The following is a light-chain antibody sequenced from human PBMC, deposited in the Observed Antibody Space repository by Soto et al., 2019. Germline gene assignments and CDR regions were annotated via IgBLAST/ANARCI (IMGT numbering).Light chain of an antibody. V-gene: IGLV2-14*01. CDR3: SSYTSSSTRL. CDR1: SSDVSGYNY. Sequence: QSALTQPASVSGSPGQSITISCTGTSSDVSGYNYVSWYQQHPGKAPKLMIYEVTNRPSGVSSRFSGSKSGNTASLIISGLQTEDEADYYCSSYTSSSTRLFGTGTKLTVL. J-gene: IGLJ1*01. CDR2: EVT.